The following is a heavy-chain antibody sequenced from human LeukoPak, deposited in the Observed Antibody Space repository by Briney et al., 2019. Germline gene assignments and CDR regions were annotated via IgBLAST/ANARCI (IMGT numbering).Heavy chain of an antibody. Sequence: SETLSLTCAVYGGSFSGYYWSWIRQPPGKGLEWIGEINHSGSTYYNPSLKSRVTISVDTSKNQFSLKLSSVTAADTAVYYCARQPYYYDSSGYTGLYDYWGQGTLVTVSS. CDR3: ARQPYYYDSSGYTGLYDY. D-gene: IGHD3-22*01. J-gene: IGHJ4*02. CDR2: INHSGST. CDR1: GGSFSGYY. V-gene: IGHV4-34*01.